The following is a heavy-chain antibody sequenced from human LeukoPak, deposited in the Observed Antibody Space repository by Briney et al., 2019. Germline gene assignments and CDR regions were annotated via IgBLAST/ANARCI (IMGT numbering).Heavy chain of an antibody. CDR2: ISGSGGST. J-gene: IGHJ4*02. CDR1: GFTFSSYA. V-gene: IGHV3-23*01. CDR3: AKDPKCSWYWLSSGDDY. Sequence: PGGSLRLSCAASGFTFSSYAMSWVRQAPGKGLEWVSVISGSGGSTYYADSVKGRFTISRDSSKNTLYLQMNSLRAEDTAVYYCAKDPKCSWYWLSSGDDYWGQGTLVTVSS. D-gene: IGHD6-13*01.